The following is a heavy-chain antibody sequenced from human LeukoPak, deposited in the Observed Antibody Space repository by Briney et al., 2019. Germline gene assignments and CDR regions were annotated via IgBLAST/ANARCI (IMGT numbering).Heavy chain of an antibody. CDR2: IHFTVST. D-gene: IGHD3-16*01. J-gene: IGHJ5*02. CDR1: GGSITGHY. V-gene: IGHV4-59*11. CDR3: ARLHALGAEEFDP. Sequence: SETLSLTCTVSGGSITGHYGSCIRQPPRKGLEWIGYIHFTVSTNYNPSLNSRITMSVDTPNNQFSLRLTSVTATDTAVYYCARLHALGAEEFDPWGQGALVTVSS.